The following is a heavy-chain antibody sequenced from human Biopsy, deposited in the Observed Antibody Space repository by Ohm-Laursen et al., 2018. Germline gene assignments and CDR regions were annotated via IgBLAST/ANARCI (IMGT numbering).Heavy chain of an antibody. CDR1: GGSIGGGEYY. Sequence: TLSLTCTVSGGSIGGGEYYWNWIRQHPGRGLEWIGSISYSGTTFYNPSLESLLTISIHTSKNHFSLNLRSVTAADTAVYYCARGVPHYDGSGFPLAGYWYFDLWGRGTLVTVSS. CDR3: ARGVPHYDGSGFPLAGYWYFDL. D-gene: IGHD3-22*01. CDR2: ISYSGTT. V-gene: IGHV4-31*01. J-gene: IGHJ2*01.